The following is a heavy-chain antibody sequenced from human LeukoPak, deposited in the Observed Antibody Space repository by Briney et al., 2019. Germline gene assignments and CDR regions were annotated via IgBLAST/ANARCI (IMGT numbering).Heavy chain of an antibody. D-gene: IGHD3-9*01. CDR3: ARRSRLYRHETTGYHDS. Sequence: SETLSLTCSVSGGSMTGTTYYWAWVRQPPGKGLEWIGSVYYSGSTSYSPSLKSRVTISVDTSKNQFSLRLSSVTAADPAVYYCARRSRLYRHETTGYHDSWGQGTLVTVSS. CDR1: GGSMTGTTYY. V-gene: IGHV4-39*01. CDR2: VYYSGST. J-gene: IGHJ4*02.